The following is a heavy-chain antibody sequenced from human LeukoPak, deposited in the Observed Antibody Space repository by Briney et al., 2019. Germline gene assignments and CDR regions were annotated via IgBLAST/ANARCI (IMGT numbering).Heavy chain of an antibody. V-gene: IGHV3-23*01. CDR2: ISGSGGST. D-gene: IGHD3-16*01. Sequence: GGSLRLSCAASGFTFSDHYMDWVRQAPGKGLEWVSAISGSGGSTYYADSVKGRFTISRDNSKNTLYLQMNSLRVEDTAVYYCAKPAYAGYYYYMDVWGKGTTVTVSS. CDR1: GFTFSDHY. CDR3: AKPAYAGYYYYMDV. J-gene: IGHJ6*03.